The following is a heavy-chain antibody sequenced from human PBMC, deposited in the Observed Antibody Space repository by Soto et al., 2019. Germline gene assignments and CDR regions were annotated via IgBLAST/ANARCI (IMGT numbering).Heavy chain of an antibody. J-gene: IGHJ4*02. CDR2: ISGSGGST. CDR1: GFTFSSYG. CDR3: AKGNSAWYYFDY. Sequence: SGGSLRLSCAASGFTFSSYGMSWVRQAPRKGLEWVSAISGSGGSTFYADSVKGRFTISRDNSKNTLYLQMSILRAEDTAVYFCAKGNSAWYYFDYWGQGTLVTVSS. V-gene: IGHV3-23*01. D-gene: IGHD6-19*01.